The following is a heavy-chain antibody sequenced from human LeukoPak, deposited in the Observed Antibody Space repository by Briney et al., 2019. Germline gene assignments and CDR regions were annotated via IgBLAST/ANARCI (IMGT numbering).Heavy chain of an antibody. J-gene: IGHJ6*03. CDR2: IYSSGST. D-gene: IGHD2-2*01. Sequence: SETLSLTCTVSGGSISSYYWSWIRQPAGKGLEWIGRIYSSGSTNYNPSLKSRVTMSVDTSKNQFSLKLSSVTAADTAVYYCARVVVPAAPYYYMDVWGKGTTVTVSS. CDR3: ARVVVPAAPYYYMDV. CDR1: GGSISSYY. V-gene: IGHV4-4*07.